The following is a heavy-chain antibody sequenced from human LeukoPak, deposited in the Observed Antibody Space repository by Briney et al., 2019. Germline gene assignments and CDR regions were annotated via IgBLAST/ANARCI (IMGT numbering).Heavy chain of an antibody. V-gene: IGHV3-33*01. CDR3: ARLSGYEKGYVFDI. J-gene: IGHJ3*02. CDR1: GFTFSSYG. D-gene: IGHD5-12*01. CDR2: IWNDGSHK. Sequence: GGSLRLSCAASGFTFSSYGMHWVRQAPGRGLGWVAVIWNDGSHKYYADSVKGRFTISRDNSKNTLYLQMNSLRAEDTAVYYCARLSGYEKGYVFDIWGQGTMDTVSS.